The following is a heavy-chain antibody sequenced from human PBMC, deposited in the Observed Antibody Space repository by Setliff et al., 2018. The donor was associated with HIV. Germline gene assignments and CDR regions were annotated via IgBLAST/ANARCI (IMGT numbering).Heavy chain of an antibody. CDR2: IGTSTSNI. CDR1: GFTFSSYE. J-gene: IGHJ3*02. Sequence: GGSLRLSCAASGFTFSSYEMNWVRQAPGKGLEWVSYIGTSTSNIYYADSVKGRFTISRDNAKNSLYLQMNSLRAEDTAVYYCARDCVAVAGTGPDAFDIWGRGTMVTVSS. CDR3: ARDCVAVAGTGPDAFDI. D-gene: IGHD6-19*01. V-gene: IGHV3-48*03.